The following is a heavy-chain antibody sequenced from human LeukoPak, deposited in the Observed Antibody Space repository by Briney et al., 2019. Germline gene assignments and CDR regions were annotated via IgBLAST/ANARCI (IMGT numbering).Heavy chain of an antibody. CDR2: INAGNGNT. D-gene: IGHD1-26*01. CDR3: ARAKPYSGSYSLEIDY. Sequence: GASVKVSCTASGYTFTSYAMHWVRQAPGQRLEWMGWINAGNGNTKYSQKFQGRVTITRDTSASTAYMELSSLRSEDTAVYYCARAKPYSGSYSLEIDYWGQGTLVTVSS. CDR1: GYTFTSYA. J-gene: IGHJ4*02. V-gene: IGHV1-3*01.